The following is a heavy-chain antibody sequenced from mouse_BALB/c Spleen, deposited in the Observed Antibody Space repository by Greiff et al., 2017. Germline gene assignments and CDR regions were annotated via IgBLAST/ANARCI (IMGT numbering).Heavy chain of an antibody. J-gene: IGHJ4*01. V-gene: IGHV5-12-2*01. Sequence: EVQLVESGGGLVKPGGSLKLSCAASGFTFSSYTMSWVRQTPEKRLEWVAYISNGGGSTYYPDTVKGRFTISRDNAKNTLYLQMSSLKSEDTAMYYCARQGYDAMDYWGQGTSVTVSS. CDR3: ARQGYDAMDY. CDR2: ISNGGGST. CDR1: GFTFSSYT.